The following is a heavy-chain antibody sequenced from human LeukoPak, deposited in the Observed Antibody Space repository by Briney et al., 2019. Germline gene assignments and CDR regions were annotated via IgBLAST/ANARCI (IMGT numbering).Heavy chain of an antibody. CDR3: ARPVPGDALNI. CDR2: INSDGSYT. D-gene: IGHD1-14*01. CDR1: GFTFTSCW. Sequence: GGSLRLSCAVSGFTFTSCWMHWVRQAPGKGLVSVSRINSDGSYTSYGDSVKGRFTISRDNAKNTLYLQMNSLRVEDTAVYYCARPVPGDALNIWGQGTMVIVSS. J-gene: IGHJ3*02. V-gene: IGHV3-74*01.